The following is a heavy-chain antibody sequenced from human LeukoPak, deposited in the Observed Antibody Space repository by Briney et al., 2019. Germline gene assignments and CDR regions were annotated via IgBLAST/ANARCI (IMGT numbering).Heavy chain of an antibody. CDR2: ISSGSTI. CDR3: ARESIAVAGAPFDY. J-gene: IGHJ4*02. CDR1: GFTFSSYE. V-gene: IGHV3-48*03. Sequence: GGSLRLSCAASGFTFSSYEMNWVRQAPGKGLEWVSYISSGSTIYDADSVKGRFTTSRDNAKNSLYLQMNSLRAEDTAVYYCARESIAVAGAPFDYWGQGTLVTVSS. D-gene: IGHD6-19*01.